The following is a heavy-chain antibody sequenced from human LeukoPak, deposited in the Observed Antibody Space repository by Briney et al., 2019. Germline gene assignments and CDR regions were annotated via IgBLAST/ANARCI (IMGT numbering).Heavy chain of an antibody. V-gene: IGHV3-9*03. CDR3: AKDSRRYSSDYYYYYMDV. CDR2: ISWNSGSI. CDR1: GFTFDDYA. J-gene: IGHJ6*03. D-gene: IGHD6-25*01. Sequence: GRSLRLSCAASGFTFDDYAVHWVRQAPGKGLEWVSGISWNSGSIGYADSVKGRFTISRDNAKNSLYLQMNSLRAEDMALYYCAKDSRRYSSDYYYYYMDVWGKGTTVTVSS.